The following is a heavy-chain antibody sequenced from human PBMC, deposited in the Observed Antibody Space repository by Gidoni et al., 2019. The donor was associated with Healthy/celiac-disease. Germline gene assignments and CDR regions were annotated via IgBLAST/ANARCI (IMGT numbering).Heavy chain of an antibody. D-gene: IGHD6-19*01. V-gene: IGHV4-38-2*01. J-gene: IGHJ3*02. CDR2: IYHSGST. CDR3: ASPPVIVAVAGNDAFDI. CDR1: GYSISRGYY. Sequence: QVQLQESGPGLVKPSETLSLTCAVSGYSISRGYYWGWIRQPPGKGLEWIGSIYHSGSTYYNPSLKSRVTISVDTSKNQFSLKLSSVTAADTAVYYCASPPVIVAVAGNDAFDIWGQGTMVTVSS.